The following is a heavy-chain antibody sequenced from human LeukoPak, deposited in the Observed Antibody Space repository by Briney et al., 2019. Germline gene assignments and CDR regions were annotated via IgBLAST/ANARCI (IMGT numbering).Heavy chain of an antibody. CDR1: GFSFDDFA. CDR3: SRGGGSGRYYFDY. J-gene: IGHJ4*02. CDR2: IRSKAYGGTT. V-gene: IGHV3-49*03. D-gene: IGHD6-19*01. Sequence: SLRLSCTVSGFSFDDFAVSWLRQAPGKGLEWVGFIRSKAYGGTTEYAASVKGRFTISRDDSKSIAYLQMNSLKTEDTAMYYCSRGGGSGRYYFDYWGQGTLVTVSA.